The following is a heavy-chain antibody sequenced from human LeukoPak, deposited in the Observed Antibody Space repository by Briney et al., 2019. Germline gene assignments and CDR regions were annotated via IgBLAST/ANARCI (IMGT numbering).Heavy chain of an antibody. CDR1: GGTFSSYD. J-gene: IGHJ4*02. D-gene: IGHD3-22*01. CDR3: AGGYYYDSY. CDR2: IIPIFGTA. Sequence: SVKVSCRASGGTFSSYDISWVLQAPGQGLEWMGRIIPIFGTANYAQKFQGRVTITTDESTSTAYMELSSLRSEDTAVYYCAGGYYYDSYWGQGTLVTVSS. V-gene: IGHV1-69*05.